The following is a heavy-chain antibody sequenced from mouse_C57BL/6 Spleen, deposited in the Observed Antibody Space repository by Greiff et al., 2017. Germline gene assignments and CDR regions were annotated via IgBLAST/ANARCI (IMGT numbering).Heavy chain of an antibody. V-gene: IGHV1-64*01. CDR1: GYTFTSYW. CDR3: ARVVRNYAMDY. CDR2: IHPNSGST. J-gene: IGHJ4*01. Sequence: VQLQQSGAELVKPGASVKLSCKASGYTFTSYWMHWVKQRPGQGLEWIGMIHPNSGSTNYNEKFKSKATLTVDKSSSTAYMQLSSLTSEDSAVYYCARVVRNYAMDYWGQGTSVTVSS.